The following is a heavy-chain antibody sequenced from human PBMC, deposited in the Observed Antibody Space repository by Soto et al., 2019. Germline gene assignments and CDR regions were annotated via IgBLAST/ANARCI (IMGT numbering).Heavy chain of an antibody. Sequence: QVQLVQSGAEVKKPGSSVKVSCKASGGTFSSYAISWVRQAPGQGLEWMGGIIPIFGTANYAQKFQGRVTITADESTSTAYMELSSLRSEDTAVYYGAIRSPGIAAAGPFFDSWGQGTLVTVSS. D-gene: IGHD6-13*01. CDR2: IIPIFGTA. V-gene: IGHV1-69*01. J-gene: IGHJ4*02. CDR1: GGTFSSYA. CDR3: AIRSPGIAAAGPFFDS.